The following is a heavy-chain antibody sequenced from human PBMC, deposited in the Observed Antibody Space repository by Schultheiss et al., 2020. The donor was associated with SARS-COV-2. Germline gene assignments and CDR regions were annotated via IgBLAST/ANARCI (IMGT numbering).Heavy chain of an antibody. CDR2: IYYSGST. V-gene: IGHV4-59*01. CDR1: GGSISSYY. J-gene: IGHJ3*02. CDR3: ARVSAKQLVRDAFDI. D-gene: IGHD6-13*01. Sequence: SETLSLTCTVSGGSISSYYWSWIRQPPGKGLEWIGYIYYSGSTNYNPSLKSRVTISVDTSKNQFSLKLSSVTAADTAVYYCARVSAKQLVRDAFDIWGQGTMVTVSS.